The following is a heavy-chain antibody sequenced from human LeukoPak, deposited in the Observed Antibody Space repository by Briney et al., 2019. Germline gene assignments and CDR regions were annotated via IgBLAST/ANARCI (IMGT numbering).Heavy chain of an antibody. V-gene: IGHV1-24*01. CDR1: GYTLTELS. CDR2: FYPEDGET. D-gene: IGHD3-22*01. CDR3: ATGSPSQHSSGYYEEVLY. Sequence: ASVKVSCKVSGYTLTELSMHWLRQAPGKGLEWMGGFYPEDGETIYAQKFQGRVTMTEDTSTDTAYMELSSLGSEDTAVYYCATGSPSQHSSGYYEEVLYWGQGTLVTVSS. J-gene: IGHJ4*02.